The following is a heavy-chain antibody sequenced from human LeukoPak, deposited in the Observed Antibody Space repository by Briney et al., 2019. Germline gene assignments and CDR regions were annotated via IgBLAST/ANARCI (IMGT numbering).Heavy chain of an antibody. V-gene: IGHV3-30-3*01. CDR3: ARGRMDCSSTSCYSYFDY. CDR1: GFTFSSYA. Sequence: GGSLRLSCAASGFTFSSYAMHWVRQAPGKGLEWVAVISYDGSNKYYADSVKGRFTISRDNSKNTLYLQMNSLRSEDTAVYYCARGRMDCSSTSCYSYFDYWGQGTLVTVSS. J-gene: IGHJ4*02. D-gene: IGHD2-2*02. CDR2: ISYDGSNK.